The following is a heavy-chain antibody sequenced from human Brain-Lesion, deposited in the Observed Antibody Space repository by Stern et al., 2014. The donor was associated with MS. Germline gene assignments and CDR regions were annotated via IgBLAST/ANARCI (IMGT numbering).Heavy chain of an antibody. V-gene: IGHV4-31*03. CDR3: ARGARYSDSSGYYFYFDY. CDR1: GGSINSGGYY. J-gene: IGHJ4*02. D-gene: IGHD3-22*01. Sequence: VQLVESGPGLVKPSQTLPLTCTVSGGSINSGGYYRSWIRQYPGKGLEWIGYIYYTGSAYYDPSLKSRLSMSIDTSKNQFSLNLNSVTAADTAVYYCARGARYSDSSGYYFYFDYWGQGTLVTVSS. CDR2: IYYTGSA.